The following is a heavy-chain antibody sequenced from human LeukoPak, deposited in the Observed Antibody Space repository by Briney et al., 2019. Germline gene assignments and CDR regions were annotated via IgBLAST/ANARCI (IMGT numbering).Heavy chain of an antibody. CDR3: ARGKTTFGGAHKQLYYFDY. D-gene: IGHD3-16*01. CDR2: INHSGST. V-gene: IGHV4-34*01. CDR1: GGSFSGYY. Sequence: SETLSLTCAVYGGSFSGYYWSWIRQPPGKGLEWIGEINHSGSTNYNPSLKIRVTISVDTSKNQFSLKLSSVTAADTAVYYCARGKTTFGGAHKQLYYFDYWGQGTLVTVSS. J-gene: IGHJ4*02.